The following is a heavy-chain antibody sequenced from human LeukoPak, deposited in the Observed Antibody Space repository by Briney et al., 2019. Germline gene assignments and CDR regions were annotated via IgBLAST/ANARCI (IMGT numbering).Heavy chain of an antibody. D-gene: IGHD3-22*01. J-gene: IGHJ6*03. Sequence: ASETLSLTCTVSGGSVSNYYWSWIRQPPGKGLEWIGYISYSGSTNYNPSLKSQVTISMDTSKNQFSLKMTSVTAADTAVYYCAKIHDSSGYYRDNYYYYMDVWGKGTTVTVSS. V-gene: IGHV4-59*02. CDR1: GGSVSNYY. CDR3: AKIHDSSGYYRDNYYYYMDV. CDR2: ISYSGST.